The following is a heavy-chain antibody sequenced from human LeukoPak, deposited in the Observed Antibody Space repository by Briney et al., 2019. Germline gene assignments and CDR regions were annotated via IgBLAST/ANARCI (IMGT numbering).Heavy chain of an antibody. V-gene: IGHV1-46*03. CDR2: INPSGGST. D-gene: IGHD5/OR15-5a*01. J-gene: IGHJ4*02. CDR3: ARAGLSKGGFDY. CDR1: GYTLTSYY. Sequence: ASVKVSCKASGYTLTSYYMHWVRQAPGQGLEWMGIINPSGGSTSYVQKFQGRVTMTRDTSTSTVYMELSNLRSEDTAVYYCARAGLSKGGFDYWGRGTLVTISS.